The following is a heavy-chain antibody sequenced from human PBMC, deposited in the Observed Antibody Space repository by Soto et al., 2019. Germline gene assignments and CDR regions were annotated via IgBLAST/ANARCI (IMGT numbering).Heavy chain of an antibody. V-gene: IGHV4-59*11. J-gene: IGHJ3*02. CDR3: ARGHGYGGSTFDI. D-gene: IGHD1-26*01. Sequence: QVQLQESGPRLVKPSETLSLTCNVSGGPIFSHYCGWVRQRPGKGLEWNGYIYYSGTTKYSPSLRSRVTISVDMSKDQFSRKLNSVTAADTAVYYCARGHGYGGSTFDIWGQGSMVTVSS. CDR1: GGPIFSHY. CDR2: IYYSGTT.